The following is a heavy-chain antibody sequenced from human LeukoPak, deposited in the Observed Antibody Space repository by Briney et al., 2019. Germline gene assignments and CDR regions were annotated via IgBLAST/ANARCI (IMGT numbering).Heavy chain of an antibody. V-gene: IGHV3-30*02. CDR1: GFNFSSYG. CDR2: IRYDGSKK. J-gene: IGHJ4*02. D-gene: IGHD3-22*01. Sequence: GGSLRLSCAASGFNFSSYGMQWLRQAPGKGLEWVAFIRYDGSKKYYPHSVKGRFTISRDNSKNTLYLQMNSLRAEDAAVYYCAKELRYYDSSGYYDDCWGQGTLVTVSS. CDR3: AKELRYYDSSGYYDDC.